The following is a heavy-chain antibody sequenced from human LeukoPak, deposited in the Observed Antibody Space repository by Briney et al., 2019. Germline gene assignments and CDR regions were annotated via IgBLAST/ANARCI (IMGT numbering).Heavy chain of an antibody. V-gene: IGHV4-61*02. Sequence: PSETLSLTCTVSGGSISSGSYYWSWIRQPAGKGLEWIGRIYTSGSTNYNPSLKSRVTISVDTSKNQFSLKLSSVTAADTAVYYCARDMYYDILTGCFDPWGQGTLVTVSS. J-gene: IGHJ5*02. D-gene: IGHD3-9*01. CDR1: GGSISSGSYY. CDR3: ARDMYYDILTGCFDP. CDR2: IYTSGST.